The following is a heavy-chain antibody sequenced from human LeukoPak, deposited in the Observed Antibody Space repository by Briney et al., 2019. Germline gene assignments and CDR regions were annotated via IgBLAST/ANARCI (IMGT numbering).Heavy chain of an antibody. V-gene: IGHV3-74*01. J-gene: IGHJ4*02. Sequence: GGSLRLSCAASGFTFSNYWMHWVRQAPGKGLVWVSRVNSDGSSTTYADSVKGRFTISRDNSKNTVYLQMNSLRVEDTAVYYCAKDATRSSGWFHFDYWGQGTLVTVSS. CDR3: AKDATRSSGWFHFDY. D-gene: IGHD6-19*01. CDR1: GFTFSNYW. CDR2: VNSDGSST.